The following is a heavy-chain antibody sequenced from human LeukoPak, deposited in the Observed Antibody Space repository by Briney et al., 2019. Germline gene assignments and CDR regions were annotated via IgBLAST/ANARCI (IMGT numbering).Heavy chain of an antibody. Sequence: SETLSLTCTVSGGSLSSYYWSWIRQPPGKGLEWIGYIYYSGSTNYNPSLQSRVTISVDTSKSQSSLKLSSVTAADTAVYYCARHATSSSWDNGFDPWGQGTLVTVSS. CDR2: IYYSGST. CDR1: GGSLSSYY. V-gene: IGHV4-59*01. J-gene: IGHJ5*02. CDR3: ARHATSSSWDNGFDP. D-gene: IGHD6-13*01.